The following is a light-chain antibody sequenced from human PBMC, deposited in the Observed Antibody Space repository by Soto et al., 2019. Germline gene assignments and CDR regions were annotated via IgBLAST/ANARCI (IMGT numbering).Light chain of an antibody. CDR3: QTWGTGILGHWHSV. CDR1: SGHSSYA. Sequence: QLVLTQSPSASASLGASVKLTCTLSSGHSSYAVAWHQQLPEKGPRYFMKLNADGSHTKGDGIPDRFSGSSSGAERYLTISSPQSEANYASQTWGTGILGHWHSVFGGGTKLTVL. V-gene: IGLV4-69*01. J-gene: IGLJ3*02. CDR2: LNADGSH.